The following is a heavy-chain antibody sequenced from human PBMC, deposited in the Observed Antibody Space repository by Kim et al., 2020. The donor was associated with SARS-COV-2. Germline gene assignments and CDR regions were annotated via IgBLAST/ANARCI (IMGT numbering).Heavy chain of an antibody. CDR3: ARDTNSRTWNEYFQH. V-gene: IGHV3-23*01. J-gene: IGHJ1*01. Sequence: GGSLRLSCAASGFTFSTYAMTWVRQAPGKGLECVSGISGSGEHTYHADSVKDRFTISRDNSKNTLYLQMNSLRAEDTALYFCARDTNSRTWNEYFQHWGQGTLVTVSS. CDR2: ISGSGEHT. CDR1: GFTFSTYA. D-gene: IGHD6-13*01.